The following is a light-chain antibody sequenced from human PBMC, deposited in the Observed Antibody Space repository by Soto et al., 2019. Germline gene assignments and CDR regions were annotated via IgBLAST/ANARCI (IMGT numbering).Light chain of an antibody. V-gene: IGKV3-15*01. Sequence: DIVMTQSPATLSVSPGERHTLSCRASQSVSSNLAWYQHKPGQAPRLLIYGASSRATGIPARFSGSGSGTEFTLTISSLQSEDFAVYYCQQYDNWPRTFGQGTKVDIK. J-gene: IGKJ1*01. CDR3: QQYDNWPRT. CDR1: QSVSSN. CDR2: GAS.